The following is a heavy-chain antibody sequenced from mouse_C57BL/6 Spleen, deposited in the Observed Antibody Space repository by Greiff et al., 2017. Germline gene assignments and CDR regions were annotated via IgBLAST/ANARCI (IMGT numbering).Heavy chain of an antibody. CDR2: IDPETGGT. J-gene: IGHJ3*01. CDR1: GYTFTDYE. D-gene: IGHD1-1*01. CDR3: TRRDYGKAWFAY. V-gene: IGHV1-15*01. Sequence: QVQLKQSGAELVRPGASVTLSCKASGYTFTDYEMHWVKQTPVHGLEWIGAIDPETGGTAYNQKFKGKAILTADKSSSTAYMELRSLTSEDSAVYYCTRRDYGKAWFAYWGQGTLVTVSA.